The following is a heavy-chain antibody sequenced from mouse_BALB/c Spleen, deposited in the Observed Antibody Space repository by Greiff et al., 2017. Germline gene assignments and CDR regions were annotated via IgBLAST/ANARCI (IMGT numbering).Heavy chain of an antibody. J-gene: IGHJ2*01. V-gene: IGHV7-1*02. Sequence: EVNVVESGGGLVQPGGSLRLSCATSGFTFSDFYMEWVRQPPGKRLEWIAASRNKANDYTTEYSASVKGRFIVSRDTSQSILYLQMNALRAEDNAISYYARETPNGNYFDYWGQGTTLTVSS. CDR2: SRNKANDYTT. CDR1: GFTFSDFY. CDR3: ARETPNGNYFDY. D-gene: IGHD2-1*01.